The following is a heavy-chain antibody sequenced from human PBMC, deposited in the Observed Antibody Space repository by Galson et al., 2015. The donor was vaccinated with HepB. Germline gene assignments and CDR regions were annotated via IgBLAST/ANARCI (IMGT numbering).Heavy chain of an antibody. D-gene: IGHD3-3*01. V-gene: IGHV1-2*02. Sequence: SVKVSCKASGYTFTGYYMHWVRQAPGQGLEWMGWINPNSGGTNYAQKFQGRVTMTRDTSISTAYMELSRLRSDDTAVYYCARGPGDYDFWSGYYTRDYYYGMDVWGQGTTVTVSS. CDR2: INPNSGGT. J-gene: IGHJ6*02. CDR3: ARGPGDYDFWSGYYTRDYYYGMDV. CDR1: GYTFTGYY.